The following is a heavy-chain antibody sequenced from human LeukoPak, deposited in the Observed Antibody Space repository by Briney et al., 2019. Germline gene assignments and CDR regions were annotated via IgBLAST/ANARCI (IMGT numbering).Heavy chain of an antibody. CDR3: ARARGGAMVRGVIRSPFDY. CDR1: GGSFSGYY. Sequence: PSETLSLTCAVYGGSFSGYYWSWIRQPPGKGLEWIGEINHSGSTNYNPSLKSRVTISVDTSKNQFSLKLSSVTAADTAVYYCARARGGAMVRGVIRSPFDYWGQGTLVTVSS. V-gene: IGHV4-34*01. D-gene: IGHD3-10*01. CDR2: INHSGST. J-gene: IGHJ4*02.